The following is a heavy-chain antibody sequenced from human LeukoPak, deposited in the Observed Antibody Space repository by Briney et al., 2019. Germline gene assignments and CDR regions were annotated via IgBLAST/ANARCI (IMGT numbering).Heavy chain of an antibody. Sequence: PSETLSLTCTVSGGSISSSSYYWGWIRQPPGKGLEWIGSIYYSGSTYYNPSLKSRVTISVDTSKNQFSLKLSSVTAADTAVYYCARHFPIEYSSSTFDYWGQGTLVTVSS. CDR3: ARHFPIEYSSSTFDY. J-gene: IGHJ4*02. D-gene: IGHD6-6*01. CDR2: IYYSGST. V-gene: IGHV4-39*01. CDR1: GGSISSSSYY.